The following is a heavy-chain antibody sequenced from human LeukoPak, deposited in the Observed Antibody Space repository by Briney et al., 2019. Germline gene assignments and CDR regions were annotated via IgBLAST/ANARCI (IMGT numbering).Heavy chain of an antibody. J-gene: IGHJ4*02. V-gene: IGHV3-64*02. CDR1: GFTFSSYS. D-gene: IGHD1-26*01. CDR2: INTDGRIT. CDR3: TRDGGSFCDFDY. Sequence: GGSLRLSCAASGFTFSSYSMNWVRQAPGKGLEYVSVINTDGRITYYADSVKGRFTISRDNSKNTVYLQMGSLRGEDMAVYYYTRDGGSFCDFDYWGQGALVTVSS.